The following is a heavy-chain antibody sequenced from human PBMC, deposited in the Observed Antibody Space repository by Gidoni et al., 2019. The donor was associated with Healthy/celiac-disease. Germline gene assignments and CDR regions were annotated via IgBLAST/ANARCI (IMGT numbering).Heavy chain of an antibody. D-gene: IGHD3-16*01. V-gene: IGHV4-34*01. J-gene: IGHJ6*02. Sequence: QVQLQQWGAGLLKPSETLSLTCAVYVGSFSGYYWSWIRQPPGKGLEWIGEINHSGSTNYNPSLKSRVTISVDTSKNQFSLKLSSVTAADTAVYYCASRVGFWGTMDVWGQGTTVTVSS. CDR3: ASRVGFWGTMDV. CDR2: INHSGST. CDR1: VGSFSGYY.